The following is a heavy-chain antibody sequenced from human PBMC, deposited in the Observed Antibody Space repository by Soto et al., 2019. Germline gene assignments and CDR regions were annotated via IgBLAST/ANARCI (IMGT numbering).Heavy chain of an antibody. J-gene: IGHJ5*02. CDR1: GGSISSYY. V-gene: IGHV4-59*01. Sequence: ETLSLTCTVSGGSISSYYWSWIRQPPGKGLEWIGYIYYSGSTNYNPSLKSRVTISVDTSKNQFSLKLSSVTAADTAVYYCARENEYYDFWSGYHDRGNWFDPWGQGTLVPVSS. CDR2: IYYSGST. D-gene: IGHD3-3*01. CDR3: ARENEYYDFWSGYHDRGNWFDP.